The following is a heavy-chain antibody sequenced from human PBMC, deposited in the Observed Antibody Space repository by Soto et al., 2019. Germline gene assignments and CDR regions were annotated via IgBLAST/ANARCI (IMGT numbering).Heavy chain of an antibody. V-gene: IGHV1-46*01. CDR2: INPSGDSR. Sequence: GASVKVSCKASGFSFSDYFMHWVRQAPGQGLEWMGIINPSGDSRNYAQKFQGRVTITRDTSTSTVYMDLNSLRAEDTAVYYCARDSGSYPPSYYYYGMDVWGQGTTVTVSS. J-gene: IGHJ6*02. CDR1: GFSFSDYF. D-gene: IGHD1-26*01. CDR3: ARDSGSYPPSYYYYGMDV.